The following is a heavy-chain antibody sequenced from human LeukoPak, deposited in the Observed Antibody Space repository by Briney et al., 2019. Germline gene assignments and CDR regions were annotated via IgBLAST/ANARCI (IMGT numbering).Heavy chain of an antibody. D-gene: IGHD4-17*01. CDR2: IHYSGST. Sequence: SQTLSLTCTVSGGAVSSGSYYWSWIRQPPGQGLEWIGYIHYSGSTKYNPSLKSRVTMSVDTSKNQFSLKVTSVTAADTAIYYCTRTNYGDYNWFDPWGQGTLVTVSS. CDR3: TRTNYGDYNWFDP. J-gene: IGHJ5*02. V-gene: IGHV4-61*01. CDR1: GGAVSSGSYY.